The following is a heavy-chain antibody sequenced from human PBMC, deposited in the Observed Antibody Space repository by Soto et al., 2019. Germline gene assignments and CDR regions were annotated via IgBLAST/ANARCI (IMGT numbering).Heavy chain of an antibody. CDR1: GFTFDDYA. J-gene: IGHJ4*02. Sequence: EVQLVESGGGLVQPGRSLRLSCAASGFTFDDYAMHWVRQAPRKGLEWVSGISWSSGSIEYGDSVRGRFTISRDNAKNSLYLQMNSLRPEDTALYFCAKSHIVATLSPANFDYWGQGILVTVSS. CDR2: ISWSSGSI. V-gene: IGHV3-9*01. CDR3: AKSHIVATLSPANFDY. D-gene: IGHD5-12*01.